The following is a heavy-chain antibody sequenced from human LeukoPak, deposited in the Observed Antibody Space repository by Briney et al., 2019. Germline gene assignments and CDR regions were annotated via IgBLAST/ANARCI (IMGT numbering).Heavy chain of an antibody. V-gene: IGHV1-24*01. J-gene: IGHJ4*02. Sequence: ASVKVSCKVSGYTLTELSMHWVRQAPGKGLEWMGGFDPEDGETIYAQKFQGRVTMTEDTSTDTAYMELSSLRSEDTAVCYCARGGDIVVVPAAGWGSYFDYWGQGTLVTVSS. CDR2: FDPEDGET. CDR1: GYTLTELS. CDR3: ARGGDIVVVPAAGWGSYFDY. D-gene: IGHD2-2*01.